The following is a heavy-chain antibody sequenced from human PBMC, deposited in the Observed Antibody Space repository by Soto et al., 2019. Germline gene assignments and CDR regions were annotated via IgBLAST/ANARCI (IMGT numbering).Heavy chain of an antibody. D-gene: IGHD6-6*01. Sequence: QVQLVQSGAEVQKPGASVKVSCKASGYTFTGYYMHWVRQAPGQGLEWMGWINPNSGGTNYAQKFQGWVTMTRDTSISTAYMELSRLRSDDTAVYYCARGREYSSSYGSYGYWGQGTLVTVSS. CDR2: INPNSGGT. V-gene: IGHV1-2*04. CDR3: ARGREYSSSYGSYGY. J-gene: IGHJ4*02. CDR1: GYTFTGYY.